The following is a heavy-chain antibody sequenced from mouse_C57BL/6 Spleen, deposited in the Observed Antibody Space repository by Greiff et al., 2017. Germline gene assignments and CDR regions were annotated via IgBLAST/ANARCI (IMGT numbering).Heavy chain of an antibody. Sequence: QVQLQQPGTELVKPGASVKLSCKASGYTFTSYWMHWVKQRPGQGLEWIGNINPSNGGTNYNEKFKSKATLTVDKSSSTAYMQLSSLTSEDSAVYYCARSILNYCGSSDWFAYWGQGTLVTVSA. CDR1: GYTFTSYW. D-gene: IGHD1-1*01. J-gene: IGHJ3*01. CDR2: INPSNGGT. CDR3: ARSILNYCGSSDWFAY. V-gene: IGHV1-53*01.